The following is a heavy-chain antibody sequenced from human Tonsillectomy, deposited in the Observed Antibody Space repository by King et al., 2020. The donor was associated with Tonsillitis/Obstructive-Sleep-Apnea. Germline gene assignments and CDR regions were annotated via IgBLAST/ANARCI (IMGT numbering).Heavy chain of an antibody. CDR2: ISSSGSTI. J-gene: IGHJ4*02. D-gene: IGHD1-26*01. CDR1: GFTFSSYE. CDR3: ASAYSGSYYDYFDY. V-gene: IGHV3-48*03. Sequence: VQLVESGGGLVQPGGSLRLSCAASGFTFSSYEMNWVRQAPGKGLEGVSYISSSGSTIYYADSVKGRFTISRDNAKNSLYLQMNSLRAEDTAVYYCASAYSGSYYDYFDYWGQGTLVTVSS.